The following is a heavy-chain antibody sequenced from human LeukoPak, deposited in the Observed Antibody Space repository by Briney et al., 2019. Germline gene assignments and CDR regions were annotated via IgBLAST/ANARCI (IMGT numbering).Heavy chain of an antibody. CDR2: INPSGGST. CDR1: GYTFTSYY. Sequence: ASVKVSCKASGYTFTSYYMHWVRQAPGQGLEWMGIINPSGGSTSYAQKFQGRVTMTRDTSTSTVYMELSSLRSEDTAVYYCEKDVYYDPPWFDPWGQGTLVTVSS. J-gene: IGHJ5*02. V-gene: IGHV1-46*01. D-gene: IGHD3-22*01. CDR3: EKDVYYDPPWFDP.